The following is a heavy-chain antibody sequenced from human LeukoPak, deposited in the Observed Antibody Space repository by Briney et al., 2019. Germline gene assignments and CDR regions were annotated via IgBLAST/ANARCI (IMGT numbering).Heavy chain of an antibody. V-gene: IGHV3-21*01. CDR3: AREDYGGNSGDAFDI. D-gene: IGHD4-23*01. CDR2: ISSSSSYI. J-gene: IGHJ3*02. CDR1: GFTFSSYS. Sequence: GGSLRLSCAASGFTFSSYSMNWVRQAPGKGLEWVSSISSSSSYIYYADSVKGRFTISRDNAKNSLYLQMNSLRGEDTAVYYCAREDYGGNSGDAFDIWGQGTMVTVSS.